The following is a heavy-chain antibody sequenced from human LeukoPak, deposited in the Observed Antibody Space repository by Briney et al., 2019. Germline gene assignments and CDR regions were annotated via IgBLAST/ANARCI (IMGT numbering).Heavy chain of an antibody. CDR1: GFTFSSYN. CDR3: ARALNLLDPVTLDN. V-gene: IGHV3-21*01. Sequence: PGGSLRLSCAASGFTFSSYNMNWVRQAPGKGLEWVSSISSSSSYIYYADSVRGRFTISRDNAKNSLYLEMDSLRAEDTAVYYCARALNLLDPVTLDNWGQGTLVTVSS. CDR2: ISSSSSYI. J-gene: IGHJ4*02. D-gene: IGHD1-1*01.